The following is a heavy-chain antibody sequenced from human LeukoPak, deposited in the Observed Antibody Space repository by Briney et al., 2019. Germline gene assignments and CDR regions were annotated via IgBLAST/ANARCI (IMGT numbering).Heavy chain of an antibody. D-gene: IGHD3-9*01. V-gene: IGHV3-23*01. CDR1: GFTFSSYA. CDR2: ISGSGGST. CDR3: AKSDFDWLFYFDY. J-gene: IGHJ4*02. Sequence: PGGSLRLSCAASGFTFSSYAMSRVRQAPGKGLEWVSAISGSGGSTYYADSVKGRFTISRDNSKNTLYLQMNSLRAEDTAVYYCAKSDFDWLFYFDYWGQGTLVTVSS.